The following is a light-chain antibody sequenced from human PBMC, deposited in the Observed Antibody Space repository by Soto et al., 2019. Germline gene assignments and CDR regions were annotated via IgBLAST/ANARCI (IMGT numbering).Light chain of an antibody. CDR1: QSISIW. J-gene: IGKJ1*01. CDR3: QQYHSSLWT. CDR2: KAS. V-gene: IGKV1-5*03. Sequence: DLQMTQSPSTLSASVGDRVTITCRASQSISIWLAWYQQKPGKAPKLLIYKASSLESGVPSRFSGSRSGTKFTLSISSLQPDDFATYYCQQYHSSLWTFGQGTKVEIK.